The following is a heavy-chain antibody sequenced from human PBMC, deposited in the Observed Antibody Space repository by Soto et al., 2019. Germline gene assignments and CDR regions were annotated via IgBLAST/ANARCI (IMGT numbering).Heavy chain of an antibody. CDR2: ISPDGSGK. CDR3: AKQAY. J-gene: IGHJ4*02. CDR1: GFTFSNYW. V-gene: IGHV3-7*05. Sequence: GGSLRLSCAASGFTFSNYWMSWVRQAPGKGLEWVANISPDGSGKSCVDSVKGRFTISRDNAKNSLYLQMNSLRAEDTAVYYCAKQAYWGQGTRVTVSS.